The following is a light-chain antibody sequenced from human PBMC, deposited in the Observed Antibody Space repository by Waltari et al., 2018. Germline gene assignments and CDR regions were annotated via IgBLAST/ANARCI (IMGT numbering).Light chain of an antibody. CDR3: SSQSSNDVVL. Sequence: QSALTQPPSVSGSPGQSVTIFCAGTSHDVGGYNAVSWYQEHPGQAPRVIIYDVSDRPSGVSDRFSGSKSGNTASLTISGLQAEDEADYYCSSQSSNDVVLFGGGTKLTVL. J-gene: IGLJ2*01. CDR1: SHDVGGYNA. CDR2: DVS. V-gene: IGLV2-14*01.